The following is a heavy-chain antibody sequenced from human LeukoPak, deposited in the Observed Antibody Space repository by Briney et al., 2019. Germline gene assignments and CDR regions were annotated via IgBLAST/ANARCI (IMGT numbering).Heavy chain of an antibody. CDR1: GFTFSSYV. CDR2: TSTSGGTT. V-gene: IGHV3-23*01. CDR3: AKTVAGTGNFHH. Sequence: GGSLRLSCAASGFTFSSYVMTRGRQAPGKGLERVSVTSTSGGTTYYADSVKGRFTVSRDNSKNTLHLQMNSLRAEDTAVYYCAKTVAGTGNFHHWGQGTLGTVSS. D-gene: IGHD6-19*01. J-gene: IGHJ1*01.